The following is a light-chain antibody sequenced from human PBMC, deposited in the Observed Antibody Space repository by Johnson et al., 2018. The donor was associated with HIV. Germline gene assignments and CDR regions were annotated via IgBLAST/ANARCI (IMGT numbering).Light chain of an antibody. CDR2: ENN. J-gene: IGLJ1*01. Sequence: QSVLTQPPSVSAAPGQKVTISCSGSSSNIGNNYVSWYQQLPGTAPKLLIYENNKRPSGIPDRFSGSKSGTSATLGITGLTTGDEADYYCGTGDSSLSAGRGVFGTGTKVTVL. CDR3: GTGDSSLSAGRGV. CDR1: SSNIGNNY. V-gene: IGLV1-51*02.